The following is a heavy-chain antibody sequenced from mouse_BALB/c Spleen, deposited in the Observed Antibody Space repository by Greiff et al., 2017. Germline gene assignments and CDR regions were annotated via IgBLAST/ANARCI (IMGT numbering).Heavy chain of an antibody. CDR2: ISNGGGST. Sequence: EVKVEESGGGLVQPGGSLKLSCAASGFTFSSYTMSWVRQTPEKRLEWVAYISNGGGSTYYPDTVKGRFTISRDNAKNTLYLQMSSLKSEDTAMYYCARHDYGYAMDYWGQGTSVTVSS. CDR3: ARHDYGYAMDY. J-gene: IGHJ4*01. V-gene: IGHV5-12-2*01. D-gene: IGHD1-1*01. CDR1: GFTFSSYT.